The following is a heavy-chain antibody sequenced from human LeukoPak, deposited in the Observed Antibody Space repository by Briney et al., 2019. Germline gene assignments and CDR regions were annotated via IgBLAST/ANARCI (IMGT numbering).Heavy chain of an antibody. J-gene: IGHJ4*02. CDR2: ISYDGSNK. CDR3: AGSSGWYYFDY. V-gene: IGHV3-30-3*01. D-gene: IGHD6-19*01. CDR1: GFTFSNYA. Sequence: PGGSPRLSCAASGFTFSNYAMHWVRQAPGKGLEWVAVISYDGSNKYYADSVKGRFTISRDNSKNTLYLQMNSLRAEDTAVYYCAGSSGWYYFDYWGQGTLVTVSS.